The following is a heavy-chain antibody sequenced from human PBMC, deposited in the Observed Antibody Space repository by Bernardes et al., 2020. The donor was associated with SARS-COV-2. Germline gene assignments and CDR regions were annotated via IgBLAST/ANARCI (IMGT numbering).Heavy chain of an antibody. V-gene: IGHV3-74*01. CDR3: ASGTPVGIYGMDV. J-gene: IGHJ6*02. D-gene: IGHD6-13*01. CDR1: GFTSSAYW. CDR2: ISGDGSGR. Sequence: GGSLRVSCVASGFTSSAYWMHWVRQAPGKGLVWVSRISGDGSGRNYADSVKGRFTISRDNARNTLYLQMNSLRAEDTAVYYCASGTPVGIYGMDVWGQGTTVTVSS.